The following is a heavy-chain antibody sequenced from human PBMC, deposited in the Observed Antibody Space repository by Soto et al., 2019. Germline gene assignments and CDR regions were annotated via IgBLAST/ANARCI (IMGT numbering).Heavy chain of an antibody. V-gene: IGHV1-2*02. J-gene: IGHJ3*02. D-gene: IGHD1-26*01. Sequence: ASVKVSCKASGYTFTGYYMHWVRQAPGQGLEWMGWINPNSGGTNYAQKFQGRVTMTRDTSISTAYMELSRLRSDDTAVYYCARVPTPGIVGGPRAFDIWGQGTMVTVSS. CDR2: INPNSGGT. CDR1: GYTFTGYY. CDR3: ARVPTPGIVGGPRAFDI.